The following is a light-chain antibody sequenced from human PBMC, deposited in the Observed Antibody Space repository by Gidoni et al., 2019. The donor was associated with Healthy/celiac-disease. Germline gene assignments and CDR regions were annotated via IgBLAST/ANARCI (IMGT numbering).Light chain of an antibody. V-gene: IGKV1-9*01. J-gene: IGKJ1*01. CDR1: QGISSY. Sequence: DIQLTHSPSFLSASVGDRVTITCRASQGISSYLAWYQQKPGKAPKLLIYAASTLQSGVPSRFSGSGSGTEFTLTISSLQPEDFATYYCQQLNSYPWTFGQXTKVEIK. CDR3: QQLNSYPWT. CDR2: AAS.